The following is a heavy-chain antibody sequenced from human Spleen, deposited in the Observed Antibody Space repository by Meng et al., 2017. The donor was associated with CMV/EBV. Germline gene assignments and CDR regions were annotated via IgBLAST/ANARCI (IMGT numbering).Heavy chain of an antibody. CDR2: VDHSRRT. CDR1: GGSFSVSGYY. J-gene: IGHJ4*02. D-gene: IGHD6-19*01. V-gene: IGHV4-34*01. CDR3: TRGRGIAVSNN. Sequence: CAFYGGSFSVSGYYWNWIRQSPGKGLEWVGEVDHSRRTNYNPSLKSRVTISIDASKNQFSLRLNSVTAADTAVYYCTRGRGIAVSNNWGQGTLVTVSS.